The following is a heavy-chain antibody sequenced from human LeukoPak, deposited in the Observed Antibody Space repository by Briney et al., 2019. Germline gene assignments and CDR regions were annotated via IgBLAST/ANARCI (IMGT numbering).Heavy chain of an antibody. Sequence: SETLSLTCTVSGGSISRSNWWSWVRQPPGKGLEWIGEIYHSGSTNYNPSLKSRVTISVDKSKNQFSLKLSSVTAADTAVYYCARINYYGSGSYFDYWGQGTLVTVSS. CDR2: IYHSGST. J-gene: IGHJ4*02. D-gene: IGHD3-10*01. CDR3: ARINYYGSGSYFDY. V-gene: IGHV4-4*02. CDR1: GGSISRSNW.